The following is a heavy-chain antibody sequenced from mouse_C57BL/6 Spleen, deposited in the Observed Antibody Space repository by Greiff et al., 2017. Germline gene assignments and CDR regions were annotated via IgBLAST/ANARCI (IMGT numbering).Heavy chain of an antibody. Sequence: VQLQQSGAELVRPGASVKLSCTASGFNITDYYMHWVKQRPEQGLEWIGRIDPDDGDTEYAPKFQGKATMTADTSSNTAYLQLSSLTSEDTAVYYCTTPDDGLYYLDYWGQGTTLTVSS. J-gene: IGHJ2*01. CDR3: TTPDDGLYYLDY. CDR2: IDPDDGDT. D-gene: IGHD2-3*01. V-gene: IGHV14-1*01. CDR1: GFNITDYY.